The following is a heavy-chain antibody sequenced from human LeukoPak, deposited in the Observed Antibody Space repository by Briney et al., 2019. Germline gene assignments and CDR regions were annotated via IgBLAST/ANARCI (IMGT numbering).Heavy chain of an antibody. CDR1: GFTVSSDY. D-gene: IGHD7-27*01. CDR3: AKDQSTGTYYYYYYYMDV. CDR2: ISGSGGST. J-gene: IGHJ6*03. V-gene: IGHV3-23*01. Sequence: PGGSLRLSCVASGFTVSSDYMSWVRQAPGKGLEWVSAISGSGGSTYYADSVKGRFTISRDNSKNTLYLQMNSLRAEDTAVYYCAKDQSTGTYYYYYYYMDVWGKGTTVTVSS.